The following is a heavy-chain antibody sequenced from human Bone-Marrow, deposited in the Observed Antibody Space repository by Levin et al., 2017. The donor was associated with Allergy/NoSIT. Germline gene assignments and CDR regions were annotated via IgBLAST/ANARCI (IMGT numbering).Heavy chain of an antibody. CDR2: INWNGDSI. V-gene: IGHV3-20*04. Sequence: GESLKISCAASGFIFDQHGMSWVRQAPGKGLEWVSGINWNGDSIDYADSVKGRFTISRDNGRNSLYLQMNGLGAADTALYYCARVRQAGYYESTGSYRVTLWYFDLWGRGTLVTVSS. CDR1: GFIFDQHG. CDR3: ARVRQAGYYESTGSYRVTLWYFDL. J-gene: IGHJ2*01. D-gene: IGHD3-22*01.